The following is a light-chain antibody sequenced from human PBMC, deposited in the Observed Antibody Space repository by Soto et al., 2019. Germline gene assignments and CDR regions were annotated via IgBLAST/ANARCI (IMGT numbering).Light chain of an antibody. V-gene: IGLV1-40*01. CDR3: QSYDSSLSGCV. Sequence: QSVLTQPPSVSGAPGQRVTISCTGSSSNIGAGYDVHWYQQLPGTAPKLLLSGNSNRPSGVPDRFSGSKSGTSASLAITGLQAEEDADYYCQSYDSSLSGCVFGGGTKLTVL. J-gene: IGLJ3*02. CDR1: SSNIGAGYD. CDR2: GNS.